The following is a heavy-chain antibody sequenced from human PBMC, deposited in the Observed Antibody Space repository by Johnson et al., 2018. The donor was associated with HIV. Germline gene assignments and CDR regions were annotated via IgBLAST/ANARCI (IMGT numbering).Heavy chain of an antibody. D-gene: IGHD5-24*01. CDR1: GFTFSDYY. CDR3: AKEKNGYHWTFDI. J-gene: IGHJ3*02. Sequence: VQLVESGGGLVKPGGSLRLSCAASGFTFSDYYMSWIRQAPGKGLEWVAVISYDGSNKYYADSVKGRFTISRDNSKNTLYLQMNSLRAEDTAVYYCAKEKNGYHWTFDIWGQGTMVTVSS. V-gene: IGHV3-30*18. CDR2: ISYDGSNK.